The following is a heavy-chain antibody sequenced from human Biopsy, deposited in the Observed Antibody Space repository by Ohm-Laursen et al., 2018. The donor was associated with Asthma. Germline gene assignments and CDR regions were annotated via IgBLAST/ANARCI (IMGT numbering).Heavy chain of an antibody. D-gene: IGHD4-17*01. CDR3: ASDFPKDYVRYNFQF. V-gene: IGHV1-24*01. CDR2: HDHEEGGT. Sequence: ASVKVSCKISGYSLTDLSMHWVRQAPGQGPEWMGGHDHEEGGTVNARRFQGRVTMTEDTSTDTAYTELSSLSSDDTAVYYCASDFPKDYVRYNFQFWGQGTLVTVSS. CDR1: GYSLTDLS. J-gene: IGHJ4*02.